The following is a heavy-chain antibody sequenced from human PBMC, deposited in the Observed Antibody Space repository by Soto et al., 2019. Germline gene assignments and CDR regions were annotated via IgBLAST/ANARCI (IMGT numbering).Heavy chain of an antibody. J-gene: IGHJ6*02. CDR2: ITRSSSPI. CDR3: TRDPHALDV. CDR1: GFTFSSYS. Sequence: GGSLRLSCAASGFTFSSYSMNWVRQAPGKGLEWVSYITRSSSPIYYADSVKGRFTISRDNAKNSLYLQMNSLRDEDTAAYYCTRDPHALDVWGQGTTVTVSS. V-gene: IGHV3-48*02. D-gene: IGHD2-2*01.